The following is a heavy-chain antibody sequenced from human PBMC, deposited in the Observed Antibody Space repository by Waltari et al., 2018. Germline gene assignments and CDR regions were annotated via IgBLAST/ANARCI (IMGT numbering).Heavy chain of an antibody. J-gene: IGHJ3*02. CDR2: ISGSGGST. V-gene: IGHV3-23*01. Sequence: EVQLLESGGGLVQPGGSLRLSCAASGFTFSSYAMSWVRQAPGKGLGWVSAISGSGGSTYYADSVKGRFTISRDNSKNTLYLQMNSLRAEDTAVYYCAKAPGPFDAFDIWGQGTMVTVSS. CDR3: AKAPGPFDAFDI. CDR1: GFTFSSYA.